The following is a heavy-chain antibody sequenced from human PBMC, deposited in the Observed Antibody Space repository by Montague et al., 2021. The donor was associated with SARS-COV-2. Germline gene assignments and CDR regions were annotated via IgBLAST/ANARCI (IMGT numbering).Heavy chain of an antibody. CDR3: ARQENSSGWFKPDAFGI. J-gene: IGHJ3*02. V-gene: IGHV4-39*01. CDR1: GGSISSSSYY. CDR2: IYYSGST. Sequence: SETLSLTCTASGGSISSSSYYWGWIRQPPGKGLEWIGSIYYSGSTYYNPSLKSRVTISVDTSKNQFSLKLSSVTAADTAVYYCARQENSSGWFKPDAFGIWGQGTMVTVSS. D-gene: IGHD6-19*01.